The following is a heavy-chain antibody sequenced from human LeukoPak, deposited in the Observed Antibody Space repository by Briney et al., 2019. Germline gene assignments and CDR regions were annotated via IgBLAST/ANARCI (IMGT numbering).Heavy chain of an antibody. CDR2: IYYSGST. J-gene: IGHJ5*02. D-gene: IGHD4-11*01. CDR3: ARDESYSNYNNWFDP. Sequence: SETLSLTCTVSGGSISSSSYYWGWIRQPPGKGLEWIGSIYYSGSTYYNPSLKRRVTISVDTSKNQFSLKLSSVTAADTAVYYCARDESYSNYNNWFDPWGQGTLVTVSS. CDR1: GGSISSSSYY. V-gene: IGHV4-39*07.